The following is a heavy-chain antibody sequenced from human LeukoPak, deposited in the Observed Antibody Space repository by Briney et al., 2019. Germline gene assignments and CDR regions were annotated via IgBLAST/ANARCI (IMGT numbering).Heavy chain of an antibody. D-gene: IGHD5-12*01. Sequence: GGSLRLSCAASGFTFSSYAMHWVRQAPGKGLEWVAVISYDGSNKYYADSVKGRFTISRDNSKNTLYLQMNSLRAEDTAVYYCARPREGYSGCDGPFDYWGQGTLVTVSS. CDR3: ARPREGYSGCDGPFDY. CDR1: GFTFSSYA. J-gene: IGHJ4*02. V-gene: IGHV3-30-3*01. CDR2: ISYDGSNK.